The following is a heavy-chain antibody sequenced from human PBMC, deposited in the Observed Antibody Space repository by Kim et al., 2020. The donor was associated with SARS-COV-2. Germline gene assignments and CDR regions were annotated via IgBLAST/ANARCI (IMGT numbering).Heavy chain of an antibody. CDR3: ARDSSYYDFWSGYLGGTFDY. CDR2: ISSSSSYI. D-gene: IGHD3-3*01. CDR1: GFTFSSYS. V-gene: IGHV3-21*01. J-gene: IGHJ4*02. Sequence: GGSLRLSCAASGFTFSSYSMNWVRQAPGKGLEWVSSISSSSSYIYYADSVKGRFTISRDNAKNSLYLQMNSLRAEDTAVYYCARDSSYYDFWSGYLGGTFDYWGQGTLVTVSS.